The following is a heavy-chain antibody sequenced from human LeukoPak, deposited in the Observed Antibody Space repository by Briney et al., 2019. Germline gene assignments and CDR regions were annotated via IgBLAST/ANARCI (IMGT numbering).Heavy chain of an antibody. J-gene: IGHJ4*02. V-gene: IGHV4-39*07. CDR2: IYYSGST. D-gene: IGHD6-13*01. CDR1: GGSISSSSYY. Sequence: SETLSLTCTVSGGSISSSSYYWGWIRQPPGKGLEWIGSIYYSGSTYYNPSPKSRVTISVDTSKNQFSLKLSSVTAADTAVYYCARDGGSAAGTNYWGQGTLVTVSS. CDR3: ARDGGSAAGTNY.